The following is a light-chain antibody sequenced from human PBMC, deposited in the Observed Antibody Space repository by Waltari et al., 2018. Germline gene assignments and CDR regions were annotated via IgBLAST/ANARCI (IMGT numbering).Light chain of an antibody. V-gene: IGLV2-23*02. Sequence: QSALTQPASVSGSPGQSVTVSCTGTSRYVGSYTLVSWFQQYPDTAPKLIIFEVNMRPSGVSNRFSGSKSGNTASLTISGLQAGDDADYYCCSYAGSGIYVFGTGAKVTVL. CDR2: EVN. CDR1: SRYVGSYTL. J-gene: IGLJ1*01. CDR3: CSYAGSGIYV.